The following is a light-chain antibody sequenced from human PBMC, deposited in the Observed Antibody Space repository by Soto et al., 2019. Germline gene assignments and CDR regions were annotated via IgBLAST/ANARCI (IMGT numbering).Light chain of an antibody. CDR1: SSDVGSYNV. V-gene: IGLV2-23*02. CDR3: CSYAGSSSAYV. CDR2: EVS. J-gene: IGLJ1*01. Sequence: QSALTQPASVSGAAGQSITISCTGTSSDVGSYNVVSWYQQHPGKAPKLLIYEVSKRPSGVSDRFSGSKSGNTASLTISGLQAEDEADYHCCSYAGSSSAYVFGTGTKVTVL.